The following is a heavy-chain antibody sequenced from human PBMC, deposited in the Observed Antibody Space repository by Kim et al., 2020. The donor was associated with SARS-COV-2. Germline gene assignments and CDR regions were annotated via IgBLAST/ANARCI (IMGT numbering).Heavy chain of an antibody. CDR1: GGSISSGGYY. V-gene: IGHV4-31*03. J-gene: IGHJ6*02. CDR3: ARAAHSGYDPTYYYYYGMDV. D-gene: IGHD5-12*01. CDR2: IYYSGST. Sequence: SETLSLTCTVSGGSISSGGYYWSWIRQHPGKGLEWIGYIYYSGSTYYNPSLKSRVTISVDTSKNQFSLKLSSVTAADTAVYYCARAAHSGYDPTYYYYYGMDVWGQGTTVTVSS.